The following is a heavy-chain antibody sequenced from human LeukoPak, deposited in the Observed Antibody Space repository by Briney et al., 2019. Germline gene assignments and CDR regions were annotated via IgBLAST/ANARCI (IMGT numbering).Heavy chain of an antibody. CDR3: ARTTEGGYTYGYFYYYMDV. CDR2: IYYSGST. D-gene: IGHD5-18*01. Sequence: SETLSLTCTVSGGSISSYYWSWIRQPPGKGLEWIGYIYYSGSTNYNPSLRSRVTISVDTSKNQFSLKLTSVTAADTAVYYCARTTEGGYTYGYFYYYMDVWGKGTTVTISS. J-gene: IGHJ6*03. V-gene: IGHV4-59*01. CDR1: GGSISSYY.